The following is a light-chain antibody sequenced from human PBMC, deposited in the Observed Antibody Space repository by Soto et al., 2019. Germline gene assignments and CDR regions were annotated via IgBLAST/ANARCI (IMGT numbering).Light chain of an antibody. CDR3: QQYGSSPWT. V-gene: IGKV1-33*01. CDR2: DAS. CDR1: QDISNY. J-gene: IGKJ1*01. Sequence: DIQLTQSPSSLSASVGDRVTITCQASQDISNYLNWYQQKPGKAPKLLIYDASNVETGVPSRFSGSGSGTEFTLTISSLQPEDFAVYYCQQYGSSPWTFGQGTKVDIK.